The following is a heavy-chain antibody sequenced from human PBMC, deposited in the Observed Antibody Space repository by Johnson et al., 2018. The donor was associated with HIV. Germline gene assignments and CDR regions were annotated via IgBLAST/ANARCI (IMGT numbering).Heavy chain of an antibody. CDR3: AKVKSWGLDAFDI. CDR1: GFTFNSYA. J-gene: IGHJ3*02. D-gene: IGHD7-27*01. CDR2: ISYDGSNN. Sequence: QVQLVESGGGVVQPGRSLRLFCAASGFTFNSYAMHWVRQAPGKGLEWVAVISYDGSNNYYVDSVKGRFTVSRDNAKNSLYLQMNSLRAEDTALYYCAKVKSWGLDAFDIWGQGTIVTVSS. V-gene: IGHV3-30-3*01.